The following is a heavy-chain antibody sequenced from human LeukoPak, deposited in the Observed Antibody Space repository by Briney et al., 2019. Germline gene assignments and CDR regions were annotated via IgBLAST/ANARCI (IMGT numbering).Heavy chain of an antibody. Sequence: GRSLRLSCAASGFTSSHYAMHWVRQAPGKGLEWVAVISYDGSHQYSADSVKGRLTISRDNSRHTLFLQMNSLRPEDTAVYYCARARNGTLKYWGQGTLVTVSS. CDR1: GFTSSHYA. CDR2: ISYDGSHQ. CDR3: ARARNGTLKY. V-gene: IGHV3-30*01. D-gene: IGHD1-26*01. J-gene: IGHJ4*02.